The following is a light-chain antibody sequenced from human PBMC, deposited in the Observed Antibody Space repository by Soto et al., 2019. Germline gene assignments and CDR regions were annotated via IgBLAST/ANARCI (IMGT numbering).Light chain of an antibody. Sequence: DIQMTQSPSSLSASVGDRVTITCQASHDISNCLNWYQQKPGKAPKLLIYDAFNSETGVPSRFSGSGFGTDFTFTISSLQPEDIATYYCQQYENLPLTFGPGTKVDIK. J-gene: IGKJ3*01. V-gene: IGKV1-33*01. CDR1: HDISNC. CDR3: QQYENLPLT. CDR2: DAF.